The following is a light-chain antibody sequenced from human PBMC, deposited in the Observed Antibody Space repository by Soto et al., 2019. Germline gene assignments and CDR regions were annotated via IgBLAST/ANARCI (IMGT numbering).Light chain of an antibody. J-gene: IGLJ1*01. Sequence: QSALTQPASVSGSPGQSLTISCTGTSSDNGGYDFVSWYRQQPGKAPKLLIYEVSHRPSGVSSRFSASKSGNTASLTISGLQAEDEGDYYCSSYTISSTTVFGTGTKVTVL. V-gene: IGLV2-14*01. CDR2: EVS. CDR3: SSYTISSTTV. CDR1: SSDNGGYDF.